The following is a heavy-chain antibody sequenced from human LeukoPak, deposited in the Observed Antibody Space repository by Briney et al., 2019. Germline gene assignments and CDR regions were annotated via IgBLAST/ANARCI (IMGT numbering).Heavy chain of an antibody. CDR3: ASTAGAVAGRKVNWYFDL. Sequence: SETLSLTCTVSGGSISSYYWSWIRQPPGKGLEWIGYIYYSGSTNYNPSLKSRVTISVDTSKNQFSLKLSSVTAADTAVYYCASTAGAVAGRKVNWYFDLWGRGTLVTVSS. D-gene: IGHD6-19*01. V-gene: IGHV4-59*01. CDR1: GGSISSYY. CDR2: IYYSGST. J-gene: IGHJ2*01.